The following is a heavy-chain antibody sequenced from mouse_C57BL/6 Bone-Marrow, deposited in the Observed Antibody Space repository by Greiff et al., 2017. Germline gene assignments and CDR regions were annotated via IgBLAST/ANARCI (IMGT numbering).Heavy chain of an antibody. CDR3: ARYDYDEGGFDY. D-gene: IGHD2-4*01. V-gene: IGHV1-69*01. CDR1: GYTFTSYW. CDR2: IDPSDSYT. Sequence: QVQLQQSGAELVMPGASVKLSCKASGYTFTSYWMHWVKQRPGQGLEWIGEIDPSDSYTNYNQKFKGKSTLTVDKSSSTAYMQLSSLTSVDSAVYYCARYDYDEGGFDYWGQGTTLTVSS. J-gene: IGHJ2*01.